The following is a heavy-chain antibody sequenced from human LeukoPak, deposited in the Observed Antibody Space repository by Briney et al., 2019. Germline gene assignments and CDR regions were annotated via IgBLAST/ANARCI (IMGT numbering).Heavy chain of an antibody. V-gene: IGHV3-30-3*01. CDR2: LSYDGSNK. CDR1: GFTFCSYA. Sequence: PGGPLRLSCAACGFTFCSYAMLWLRQAPDKGLGWVAVLSYDGSNKYYADSVKGRFTISRDNSQNTLYVQMNSLRAEDTAVYYCAKDQGYSSAWYSRDGFDMWGQGTMVTVSS. J-gene: IGHJ3*02. D-gene: IGHD6-19*01. CDR3: AKDQGYSSAWYSRDGFDM.